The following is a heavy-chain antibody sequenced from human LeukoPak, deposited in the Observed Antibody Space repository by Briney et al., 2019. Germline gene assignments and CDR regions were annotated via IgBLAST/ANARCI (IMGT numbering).Heavy chain of an antibody. D-gene: IGHD1-26*01. CDR2: IIPILGIA. J-gene: IGHJ4*02. CDR3: ARDSGSRYWDY. CDR1: GGTFSSYA. Sequence: ASVKVSCKASGGTFSSYAISWVRQAPGQGLEWMGRIIPILGIANYAQKFQGRVTITADKSTSTAYMELRSLRSDDTAVYYCARDSGSRYWDYWGQGTLVTVSS. V-gene: IGHV1-69*04.